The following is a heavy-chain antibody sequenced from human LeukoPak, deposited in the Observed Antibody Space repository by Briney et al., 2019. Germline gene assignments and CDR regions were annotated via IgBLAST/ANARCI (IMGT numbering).Heavy chain of an antibody. CDR3: ARVEMTMVRGVIVYYYYGMGV. J-gene: IGHJ6*02. CDR2: MNPNSGNT. CDR1: GYTFTSYD. V-gene: IGHV1-8*01. Sequence: ASVKVSCKASGYTFTSYDINWVRQATGQGLEWMGWMNPNSGNTGYAQKFQGRVTMTRNTSISTAYMELSSLRSEDTAVYYCARVEMTMVRGVIVYYYYGMGVWGQGTTVTVSS. D-gene: IGHD3-10*01.